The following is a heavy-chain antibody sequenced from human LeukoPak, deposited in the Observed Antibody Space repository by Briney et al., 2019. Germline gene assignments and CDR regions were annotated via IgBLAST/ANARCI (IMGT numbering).Heavy chain of an antibody. Sequence: GGSLRLSCAASGFTFTNYALSWVRQAPGKGLEWVSVISGSGDSTYYADSVKGRFTISRDNFKNTLYLQMNRLRAEDTAVYYCARHRFASPLDSWGQGTLVTVSS. CDR3: ARHRFASPLDS. CDR2: ISGSGDST. CDR1: GFTFTNYA. J-gene: IGHJ4*02. D-gene: IGHD2-21*01. V-gene: IGHV3-23*01.